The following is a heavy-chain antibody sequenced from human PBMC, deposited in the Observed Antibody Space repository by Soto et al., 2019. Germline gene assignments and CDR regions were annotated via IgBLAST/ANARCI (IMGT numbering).Heavy chain of an antibody. CDR3: AKSARGEMATD. V-gene: IGHV1-18*01. CDR1: GYTFINYH. CDR2: INTYNGMT. J-gene: IGHJ4*02. Sequence: QVQLVQSGGEVKKPGASVTVSCKASGYTFINYHITWVRQAPGQGLEWMAWINTYNGMTDYAQRFQGRATMTRDTSASTADMEPRNLASDDTAVYFLAKSARGEMATDRGQGTLVTVSS. D-gene: IGHD5-12*01.